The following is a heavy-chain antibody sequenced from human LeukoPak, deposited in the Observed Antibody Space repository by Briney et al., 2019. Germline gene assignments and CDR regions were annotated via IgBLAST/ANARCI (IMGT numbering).Heavy chain of an antibody. Sequence: GRSLRLSCAASGFTFDDYAMHWVRHAPGKGLEWVSGISWNSGSIVYADSVKGRFTISRDNSKNSLYLQMNSLRAEDTALYYCAKDRVGLYGGNSEGYFDLWGRGTLVTVSS. V-gene: IGHV3-9*01. CDR2: ISWNSGSI. CDR1: GFTFDDYA. CDR3: AKDRVGLYGGNSEGYFDL. D-gene: IGHD4-23*01. J-gene: IGHJ2*01.